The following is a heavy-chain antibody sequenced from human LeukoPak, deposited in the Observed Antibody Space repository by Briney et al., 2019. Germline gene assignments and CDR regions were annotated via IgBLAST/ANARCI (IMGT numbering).Heavy chain of an antibody. D-gene: IGHD5-24*01. CDR2: ISWNSGSI. CDR1: GFTFDDYA. J-gene: IGHJ3*02. V-gene: IGHV3-9*01. Sequence: GGSLRLSCAASGFTFDDYAMHWVRQAPGKGLEWVSGISWNSGSIGYADSVKGRFTISRDNAKNSLYLQMNSLRAEDTALYYCAKGLRDGYLYDAFDIWGQGTMVTVSS. CDR3: AKGLRDGYLYDAFDI.